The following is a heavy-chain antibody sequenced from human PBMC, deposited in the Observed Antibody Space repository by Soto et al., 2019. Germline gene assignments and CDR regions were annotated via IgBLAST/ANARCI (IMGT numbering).Heavy chain of an antibody. CDR2: SYSGGST. CDR1: GFTVSSHY. D-gene: IGHD2-8*01. Sequence: EVQVLETGGGLIQPGGSLRLSCAVSGFTVSSHYMSWVRQPPGKGPEWVSDSYSGGSTYYADSVKGRFTISRDNSKNTLYLQMNSLRAEDTAVYYCARERDGHNPNWFDLWGQGTLVTVSS. V-gene: IGHV3-53*02. J-gene: IGHJ5*02. CDR3: ARERDGHNPNWFDL.